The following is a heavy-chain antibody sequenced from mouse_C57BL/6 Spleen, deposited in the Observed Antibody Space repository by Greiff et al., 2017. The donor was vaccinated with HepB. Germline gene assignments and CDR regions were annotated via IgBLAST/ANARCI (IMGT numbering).Heavy chain of an antibody. CDR1: GYAFTNYL. D-gene: IGHD1-1*01. CDR2: INPGSGGT. CDR3: AREGTTVVATGYFDY. V-gene: IGHV1-54*01. Sequence: QVHVKQSGAELVRPGTSVKVSCKASGYAFTNYLIEWVKQRPGQGLEWIGVINPGSGGTNYNEKFKGKATLTADKSSSTAYMQLSSLTSEDSAVYFCAREGTTVVATGYFDYWGQGTTLTVSS. J-gene: IGHJ2*01.